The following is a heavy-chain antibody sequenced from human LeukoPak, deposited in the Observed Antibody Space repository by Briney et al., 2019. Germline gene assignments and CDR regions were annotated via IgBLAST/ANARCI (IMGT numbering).Heavy chain of an antibody. Sequence: ASVKVSCKASGGTFSSYAISWVRQAPGQGLEWLAWISPISGGTKYAQKFQGRVTLTRDTSISTAYMELSRLRSDDTAVYFCARGRDSGSRTFYFDYWGQGTLVTVSS. J-gene: IGHJ4*02. CDR1: GGTFSSYA. CDR3: ARGRDSGSRTFYFDY. V-gene: IGHV1-2*02. CDR2: ISPISGGT. D-gene: IGHD1-26*01.